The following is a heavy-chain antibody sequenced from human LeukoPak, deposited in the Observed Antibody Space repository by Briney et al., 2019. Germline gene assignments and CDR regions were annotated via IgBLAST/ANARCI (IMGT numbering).Heavy chain of an antibody. D-gene: IGHD5-12*01. CDR2: IKTDGSQI. CDR1: GFTFSSYW. CDR3: AKPGRDILDPTYFDD. J-gene: IGHJ4*02. V-gene: IGHV3-7*03. Sequence: GGSLRLSCVASGFTFSSYWMTWVRQAPGKGLEWVANIKTDGSQIYYVDSVKGRFTTSRDNSKNTLYLQMNSLRAEDTAVYYCAKPGRDILDPTYFDDWGQGTLVTVSS.